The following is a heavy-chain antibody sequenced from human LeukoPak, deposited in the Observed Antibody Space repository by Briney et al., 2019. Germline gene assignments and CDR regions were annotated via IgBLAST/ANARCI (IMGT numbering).Heavy chain of an antibody. CDR2: ISSSGSTI. V-gene: IGHV3-48*03. Sequence: TGGSLRLSCAASGFTFSSYEMNWVRQAPGKGLEWVSYISSSGSTIYYADSVKGRFTISRDNAKNSLYLQMNSLRAEDTAVYYCASFGGTAAGGAFDIWGQGTMVTVSS. J-gene: IGHJ3*02. CDR1: GFTFSSYE. CDR3: ASFGGTAAGGAFDI. D-gene: IGHD6-13*01.